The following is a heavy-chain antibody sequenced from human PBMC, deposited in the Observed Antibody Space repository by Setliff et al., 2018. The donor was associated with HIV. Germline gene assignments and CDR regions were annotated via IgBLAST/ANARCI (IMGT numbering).Heavy chain of an antibody. CDR1: GYTFTSYY. Sequence: ASVKVSCKASGYTFTSYYIHWVRQAPGQGLEWMGWINPDSDATNYAQKFQGRVTMTRDTSIATVYMELSSLRFDDTAVYFCARGFASGWDRVDQFDPWGQGTLVTVSS. V-gene: IGHV1-2*02. J-gene: IGHJ5*02. CDR3: ARGFASGWDRVDQFDP. CDR2: INPDSDAT. D-gene: IGHD6-25*01.